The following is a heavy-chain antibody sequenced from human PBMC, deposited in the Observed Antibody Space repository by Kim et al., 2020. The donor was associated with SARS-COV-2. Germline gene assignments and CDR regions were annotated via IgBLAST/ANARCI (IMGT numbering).Heavy chain of an antibody. CDR2: ISWNSGSI. CDR3: AKDRVGAYCGGDCYSNWYFDL. Sequence: GGSLRLSCAASGFTFDDYAMHWVRQAPGKGLEWVSGISWNSGSIGYADSVKGRFTISRDNAKNSLYLQMNSLRAEDTALYYCAKDRVGAYCGGDCYSNWYFDLWGRGTLVTVSS. CDR1: GFTFDDYA. V-gene: IGHV3-9*01. J-gene: IGHJ2*01. D-gene: IGHD2-21*02.